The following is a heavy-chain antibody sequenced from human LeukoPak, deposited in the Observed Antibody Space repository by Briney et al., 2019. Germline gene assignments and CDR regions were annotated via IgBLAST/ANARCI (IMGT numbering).Heavy chain of an antibody. J-gene: IGHJ5*02. V-gene: IGHV3-23*01. CDR3: AKGPDSSVWINWFDP. CDR2: ISGSGGST. Sequence: GGSLRLSYGASGFTFSTSAMSWVRQAPGKGLEWVSVISGSGGSTYYADSVKGRFTISRDNSKNTLYLQMNSLRAEDTAVYYCAKGPDSSVWINWFDPWGQGTLLTVSS. D-gene: IGHD6-19*01. CDR1: GFTFSTSA.